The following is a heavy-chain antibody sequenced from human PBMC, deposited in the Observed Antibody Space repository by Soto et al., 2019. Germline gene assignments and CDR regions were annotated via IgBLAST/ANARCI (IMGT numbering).Heavy chain of an antibody. CDR3: ERVGYYDSSCYYAY. V-gene: IGHV3-21*01. J-gene: IGHJ4*02. D-gene: IGHD3-22*01. CDR2: ISSSSSFI. CDR1: VFTFSSYT. Sequence: GGSLRLSCSASVFTFSSYTMIWVRRASGKGLEWVSSISSSSSFIYYADSVKGRFTISRDNAKNSLHLQMSSLRAEDTAVYFCERVGYYDSSCYYAYWGQGTLVTGSS.